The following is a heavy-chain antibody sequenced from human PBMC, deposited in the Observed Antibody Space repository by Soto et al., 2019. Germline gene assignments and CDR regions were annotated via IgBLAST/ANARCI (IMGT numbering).Heavy chain of an antibody. V-gene: IGHV3-30*18. CDR1: GFTFSSYG. J-gene: IGHJ6*02. D-gene: IGHD2-21*02. CDR3: AKDQNRVGFIDMVVTANNGMDV. CDR2: ISYDGSNK. Sequence: QVQLVESGGGVVQPGRSLRLSCAASGFTFSSYGMHWVRQAPGKGLEWVAVISYDGSNKYYADSVKGRFTISRDNSKNTLYLQMNSLRAEDTAVYYCAKDQNRVGFIDMVVTANNGMDVWGQGTKVTVSS.